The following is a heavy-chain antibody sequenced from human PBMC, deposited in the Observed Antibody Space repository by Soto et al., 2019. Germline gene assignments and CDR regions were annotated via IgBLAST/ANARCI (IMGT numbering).Heavy chain of an antibody. Sequence: QVQLVESGGGLVKPGGSLRLSCVASGFTFSDHYMTWIRQAPGKGLEWISFISTSSSYTNYADSVKGRFTISRDNAMNSMYLQMNSLRAEDAAVYYCARLRLTGYFDYWGQGTLFTVSS. J-gene: IGHJ4*02. CDR3: ARLRLTGYFDY. V-gene: IGHV3-11*05. CDR1: GFTFSDHY. CDR2: ISTSSSYT.